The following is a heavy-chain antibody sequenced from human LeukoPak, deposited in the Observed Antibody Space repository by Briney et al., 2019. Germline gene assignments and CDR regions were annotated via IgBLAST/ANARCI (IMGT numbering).Heavy chain of an antibody. D-gene: IGHD3-22*01. V-gene: IGHV3-33*01. CDR1: GFTFSSYG. J-gene: IGHJ6*02. CDR2: IWYDGSNK. Sequence: TGGSLRLSCAASGFTFSSYGMHWVRQAPGKGLEWVAVIWYDGSNKYYADSVKGRFTISRDNSKNTLYLQMNSLRAEDTAVYYCARDGRVVTDYYYYGMDVWGQGTTVTVSS. CDR3: ARDGRVVTDYYYYGMDV.